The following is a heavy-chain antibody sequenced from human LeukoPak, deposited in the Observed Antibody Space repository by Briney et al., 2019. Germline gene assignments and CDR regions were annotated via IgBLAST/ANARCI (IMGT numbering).Heavy chain of an antibody. CDR3: ARGPIQLWIHNAMDV. CDR2: IRSKAYRGTT. V-gene: IGHV3-49*04. Sequence: PGGSLRLSCRGSGFTFGDHAMSWVRQAPGKGLEWVGFIRSKAYRGTTEYAASVKGRFTISRDDFASIAYLQTNSLTTEDTAVYYCARGPIQLWIHNAMDVWGQGTTVTVSS. J-gene: IGHJ6*02. CDR1: GFTFGDHA. D-gene: IGHD5-18*01.